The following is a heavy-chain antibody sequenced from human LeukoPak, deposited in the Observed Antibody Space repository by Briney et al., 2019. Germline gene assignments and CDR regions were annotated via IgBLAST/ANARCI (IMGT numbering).Heavy chain of an antibody. CDR1: GYTLSDFY. Sequence: ASVKVSCKASGYTLSDFYMHWVRQAPGHGLEWMGWIRGDTADSGAAQKFQGRVTMTRDTSTDTAYMELTGLRFDDTAIYYCARVRGNSCDFSGQGTLVTVSS. CDR2: IRGDTADS. CDR3: ARVRGNSCDF. J-gene: IGHJ4*02. D-gene: IGHD6-13*01. V-gene: IGHV1-2*02.